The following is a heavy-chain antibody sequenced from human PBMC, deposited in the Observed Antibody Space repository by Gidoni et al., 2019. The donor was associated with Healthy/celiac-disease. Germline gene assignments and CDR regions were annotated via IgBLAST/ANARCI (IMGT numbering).Heavy chain of an antibody. Sequence: EVQLLESGGGLVQPGGSLILSCAASGFTFSSYAMSWVRQAPGKGLEWVSAISGRGGSTYYADAVKGRFTISRDNSKNTLYLQMNSLRAEDTAVYYCAKDRADNYDFWSGYYGLRENWGQGTLVTVSS. CDR3: AKDRADNYDFWSGYYGLREN. J-gene: IGHJ4*02. CDR2: ISGRGGST. CDR1: GFTFSSYA. D-gene: IGHD3-3*01. V-gene: IGHV3-23*01.